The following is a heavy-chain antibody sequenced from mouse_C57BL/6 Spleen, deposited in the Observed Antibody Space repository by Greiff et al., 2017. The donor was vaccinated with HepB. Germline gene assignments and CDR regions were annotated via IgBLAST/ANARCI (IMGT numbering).Heavy chain of an antibody. CDR1: GYTFTSYW. CDR3: ARDGSSYGGPFDY. D-gene: IGHD1-1*01. Sequence: QVQLQQPGAELVRPGSSVKLSCKASGYTFTSYWMHWVKQRPIQGLEWIGNIDPSDSETHYNQKFKDKATLTVDKSSSTAYMQLSSLTSEDSAVYYCARDGSSYGGPFDYWGQGTTLTVSS. CDR2: IDPSDSET. V-gene: IGHV1-52*01. J-gene: IGHJ2*01.